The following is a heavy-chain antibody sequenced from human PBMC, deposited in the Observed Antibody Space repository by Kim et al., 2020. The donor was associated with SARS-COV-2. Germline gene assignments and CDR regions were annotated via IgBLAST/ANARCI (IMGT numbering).Heavy chain of an antibody. CDR3: ARVKYGSGSYLYYYYYYGMDV. CDR2: ISSSGSTI. V-gene: IGHV3-11*04. Sequence: GGSLRLSCAASGFTFSDYYMSWIRQAPGKGLEWVSYISSSGSTIYYADSVKGRFTISRDNAKNSLYLQMNSLRAEDTAVYYCARVKYGSGSYLYYYYYYGMDVWGQGTTVTVSS. D-gene: IGHD3-10*01. CDR1: GFTFSDYY. J-gene: IGHJ6*02.